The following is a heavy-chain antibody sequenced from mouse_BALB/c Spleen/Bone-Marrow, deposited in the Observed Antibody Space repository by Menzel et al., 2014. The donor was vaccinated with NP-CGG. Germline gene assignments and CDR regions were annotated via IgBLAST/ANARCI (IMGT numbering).Heavy chain of an antibody. CDR1: GYTFTSYW. CDR3: ARTVRSPYGGTMDN. V-gene: IGHV1S81*02. CDR2: LNSSSGRT. J-gene: IGHJ4*01. D-gene: IGHD1-2*01. Sequence: QVQLQQSGAELVKPGASVKLSCKASGYTFTSYWIHWVKQRPGQGLEWIGELNSSSGRTNYNEKFKNKATLTVDKSSSTAYMQLSSLTSEDSAVYYCARTVRSPYGGTMDNWGQGASVTVSS.